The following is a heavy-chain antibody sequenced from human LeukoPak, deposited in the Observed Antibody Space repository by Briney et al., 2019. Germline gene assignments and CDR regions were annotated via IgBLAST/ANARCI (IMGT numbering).Heavy chain of an antibody. D-gene: IGHD2-21*01. CDR2: ISPYNGNT. V-gene: IGHV1-18*01. Sequence: ASVKVSCKASGHTFTSYGISWVRQAPGQGLEWMGWISPYNGNTNYAQKLQGRVTMTTDTSTSTAYMELRSLRSDDTAVYYCARDLQARVILYSLDFWGQGTLVTVSS. CDR1: GHTFTSYG. CDR3: ARDLQARVILYSLDF. J-gene: IGHJ4*02.